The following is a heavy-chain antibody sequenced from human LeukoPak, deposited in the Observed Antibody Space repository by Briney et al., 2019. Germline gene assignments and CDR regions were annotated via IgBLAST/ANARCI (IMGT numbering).Heavy chain of an antibody. Sequence: SETLSLTCAVYGGSFSGYYWSWIRPPPGKGLEWIGEINQSGSTNYNPSLKSRVTISVDTSKNQFSLNLTPVTAADTAVYYCARRGQAGYLYWGQGTLVTVSS. D-gene: IGHD3-16*02. CDR2: INQSGST. V-gene: IGHV4-34*01. CDR3: ARRGQAGYLY. J-gene: IGHJ4*02. CDR1: GGSFSGYY.